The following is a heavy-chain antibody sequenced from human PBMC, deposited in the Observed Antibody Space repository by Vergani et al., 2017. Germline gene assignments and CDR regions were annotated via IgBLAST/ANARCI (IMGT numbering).Heavy chain of an antibody. CDR1: GFTFSSYA. Sequence: EVQLLESGGGLVQPGGSLRLSCAASGFTFSSYAMSWVRQAPGKGLEWVSAISGSGGSTYYADSVKGRFTISRNNSKNTLYLQMNSLRAEDTAVYYCANRIAVAGTRYFQHWGQGTLVTVSS. D-gene: IGHD6-19*01. V-gene: IGHV3-23*01. CDR3: ANRIAVAGTRYFQH. J-gene: IGHJ1*01. CDR2: ISGSGGST.